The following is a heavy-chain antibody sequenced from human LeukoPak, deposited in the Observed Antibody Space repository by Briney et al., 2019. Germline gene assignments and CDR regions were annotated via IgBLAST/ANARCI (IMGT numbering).Heavy chain of an antibody. V-gene: IGHV4-34*01. Sequence: SETLSLTCAVSGPGSFIGYYWSWIHQPPGRGLEWIGEVNHNGITNYNPSLKSRLTISLGTSKNQFSLNLTSVTAADSAVYYCARGTLTTMTNVLFDYWGQGTLVTVSS. CDR3: ARGTLTTMTNVLFDY. D-gene: IGHD4-17*01. J-gene: IGHJ4*02. CDR1: GPGSFIGYY. CDR2: VNHNGIT.